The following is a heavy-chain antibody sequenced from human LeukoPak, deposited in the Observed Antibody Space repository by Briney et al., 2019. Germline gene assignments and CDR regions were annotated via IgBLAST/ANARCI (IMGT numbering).Heavy chain of an antibody. CDR2: IYSSGST. Sequence: SETLSLTCTVSGGSISSYYWSWIRQPPGKGLEWIGYIYSSGSTNYNPSLKSRVTISVDTSKNQFSLKLSSVTAADTAVYYCARGSTRWLQPRYFDYWGQGTLVTVSS. D-gene: IGHD5-24*01. J-gene: IGHJ4*02. CDR1: GGSISSYY. CDR3: ARGSTRWLQPRYFDY. V-gene: IGHV4-59*08.